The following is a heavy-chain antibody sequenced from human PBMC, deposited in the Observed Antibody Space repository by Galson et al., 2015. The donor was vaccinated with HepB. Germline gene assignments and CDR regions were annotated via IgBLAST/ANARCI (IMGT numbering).Heavy chain of an antibody. CDR1: GFAFSSNY. V-gene: IGHV3-53*01. Sequence: SLRLSCAASGFAFSSNYMSWVRQAPGKGLECISVIYSGGTTYYADSVKGRFTISRDNSKNTLYLQMNSLRAEDTAVYYCARGYYGDYAIDYWGQGTLVTVSS. CDR3: ARGYYGDYAIDY. J-gene: IGHJ4*02. D-gene: IGHD4-17*01. CDR2: IYSGGTT.